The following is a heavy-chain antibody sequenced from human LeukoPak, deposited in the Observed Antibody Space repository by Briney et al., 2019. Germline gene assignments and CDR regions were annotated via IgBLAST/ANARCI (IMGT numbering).Heavy chain of an antibody. Sequence: NPSETLSLTCTVSGGSISSGSYYWSWIRQPAGKGLEWIGRIYTSGSINYNPSLKSRVTISVDTSKNQFSLKLSSVTAADTAVYYCARGPRYSSSWYMDYWGQGTLVTVSS. CDR2: IYTSGSI. CDR1: GGSISSGSYY. CDR3: ARGPRYSSSWYMDY. D-gene: IGHD6-13*01. V-gene: IGHV4-61*02. J-gene: IGHJ4*02.